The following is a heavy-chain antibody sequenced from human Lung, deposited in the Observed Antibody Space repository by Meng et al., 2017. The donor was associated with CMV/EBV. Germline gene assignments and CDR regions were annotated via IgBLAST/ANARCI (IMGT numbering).Heavy chain of an antibody. Sequence: SQXXSLTXAVHDGSFSVYYWSWIRQPPGKGLEWIGEINHSGSTNYNPSLKSRVAMSVDTSKNQLSLRLNSVTAADTAVYYCAREGSGSSRFGYYGMDVWGQGTXVTVSS. CDR3: AREGSGSSRFGYYGMDV. V-gene: IGHV4-34*01. CDR2: INHSGST. D-gene: IGHD6-25*01. J-gene: IGHJ6*02. CDR1: DGSFSVYY.